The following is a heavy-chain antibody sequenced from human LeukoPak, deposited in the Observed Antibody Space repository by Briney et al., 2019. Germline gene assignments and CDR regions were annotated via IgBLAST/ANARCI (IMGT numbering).Heavy chain of an antibody. CDR1: GYTFTGYY. D-gene: IGHD5-18*01. CDR3: ACPGYSYGPPFDY. CDR2: INPNSGGT. J-gene: IGHJ4*02. Sequence: ASVTVSCMASGYTFTGYYMHWVRQAPGQGLEWMGWINPNSGGTNYAQKFQGRVTMTRDTSISTAYMELSRLRSDDTAVYYCACPGYSYGPPFDYWGQGILVTVSS. V-gene: IGHV1-2*02.